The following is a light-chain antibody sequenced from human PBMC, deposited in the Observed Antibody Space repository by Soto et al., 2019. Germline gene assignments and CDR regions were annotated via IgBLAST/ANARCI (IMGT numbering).Light chain of an antibody. CDR1: QNINSRY. Sequence: EIVLTQSPGTLSLSPGERATLSCRASQNINSRYLAWYQQKPGQAPRLLIYGASSRATGIPDRFSGSGSGSHFTLTISRLEPEDFAVHYCQQFGSSPGFTFGPGTKVDIK. J-gene: IGKJ3*01. V-gene: IGKV3-20*01. CDR3: QQFGSSPGFT. CDR2: GAS.